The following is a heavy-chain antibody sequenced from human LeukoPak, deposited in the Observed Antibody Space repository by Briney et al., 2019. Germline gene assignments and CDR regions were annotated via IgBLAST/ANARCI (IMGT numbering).Heavy chain of an antibody. CDR3: AKVYEYGDHDWFDS. CDR1: GFTFSSYG. Sequence: GSLRLSCAASGFTFSSYGMHWVRQAPGKGLEWGAFIRYDGSNKYYADSVKGRFTISRDNSKNTLYLQMNSLRAEDTAVYYCAKVYEYGDHDWFDSWGQGTLVTVSS. V-gene: IGHV3-30*02. D-gene: IGHD4-17*01. CDR2: IRYDGSNK. J-gene: IGHJ5*01.